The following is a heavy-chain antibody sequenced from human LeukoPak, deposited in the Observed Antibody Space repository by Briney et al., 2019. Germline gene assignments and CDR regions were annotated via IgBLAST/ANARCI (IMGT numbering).Heavy chain of an antibody. D-gene: IGHD3-22*01. CDR1: GYSISSGYY. Sequence: SETLSLTCTVSGYSISSGYYWGWIRQPPGKGLEWIGRIYTSGSTNYNPSLKSRVTMSVDTSKNQFSLKLSSVTAADTAVYYCARGRGTHTYYYDSSGYYYVYWGQGTLVTVSS. CDR2: IYTSGST. J-gene: IGHJ4*02. CDR3: ARGRGTHTYYYDSSGYYYVY. V-gene: IGHV4-38-2*02.